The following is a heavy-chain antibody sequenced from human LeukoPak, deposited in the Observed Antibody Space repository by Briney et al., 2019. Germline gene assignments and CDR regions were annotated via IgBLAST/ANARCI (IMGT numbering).Heavy chain of an antibody. CDR1: VFTLTGYY. CDR2: TNPNSGGT. V-gene: IGHV1-2*02. Sequence: ASVKVSCKASVFTLTGYYIHWVRQATGQGLEWMGWTNPNSGGTKFAQKFQGRVTMTRDTSISTAYMELSSLRSDDTAVYYCARDSVAAGTEFDWWGQGTLVTVSS. D-gene: IGHD6-13*01. CDR3: ARDSVAAGTEFDW. J-gene: IGHJ4*02.